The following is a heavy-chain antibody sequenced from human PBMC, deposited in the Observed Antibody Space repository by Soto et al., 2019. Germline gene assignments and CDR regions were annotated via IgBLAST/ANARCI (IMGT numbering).Heavy chain of an antibody. CDR2: IYYSGST. CDR3: ARPGRDWGSLEY. J-gene: IGHJ4*02. Sequence: SETLSLTCTVSGCSISSSSYYWGWIRQPPGKGLEWIGSIYYSGSTYYNPSLKSRVTISVDTSKNQFSLKLSSVTAADTAVYYCARPGRDWGSLEYWGQGTRVTVSS. CDR1: GCSISSSSYY. V-gene: IGHV4-39*01. D-gene: IGHD7-27*01.